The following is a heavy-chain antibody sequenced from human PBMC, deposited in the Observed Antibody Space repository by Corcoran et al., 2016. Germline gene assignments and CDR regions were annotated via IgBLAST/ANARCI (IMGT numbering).Heavy chain of an antibody. V-gene: IGHV4-34*01. J-gene: IGHJ4*02. CDR2: INHSGST. Sequence: QVQLQQWGAGLLKPSETLSLTCAVYGGSFSGYYWSWIRQPPGKGLEWIGEINHSGSTNYNPSLKSRVTISVDTSKNQFSLKLSSVTAADTAVYYGAGYTANGPGGFDYWGQGTLVTVSS. CDR3: AGYTANGPGGFDY. D-gene: IGHD2-2*02. CDR1: GGSFSGYY.